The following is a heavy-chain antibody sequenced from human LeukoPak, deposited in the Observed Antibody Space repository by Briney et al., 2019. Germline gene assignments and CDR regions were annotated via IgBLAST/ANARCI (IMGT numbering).Heavy chain of an antibody. D-gene: IGHD3-22*01. Sequence: PSETLSLTCTVSGGSISSSSYSWGWIRQPPGKGLEWIGSIYYSGSTYYNPSLKSRVTISVDTSKNQFSLKLSSVTAADTAVYYCARKDPRIVNGMDVWGQGTTVTVSS. J-gene: IGHJ6*02. CDR2: IYYSGST. CDR1: GGSISSSSYS. V-gene: IGHV4-39*07. CDR3: ARKDPRIVNGMDV.